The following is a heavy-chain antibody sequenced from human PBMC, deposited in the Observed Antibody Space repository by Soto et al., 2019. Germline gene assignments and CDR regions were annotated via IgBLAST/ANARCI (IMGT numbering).Heavy chain of an antibody. CDR1: GFTFSDYG. CDR3: ARSTYCNGGSCYPQY. D-gene: IGHD2-15*01. V-gene: IGHV3-30*03. CDR2: ISYDGSDR. J-gene: IGHJ4*02. Sequence: GSLRLSCEGAGFTFSDYGFHWVRQAPGKGLEWVAMISYDGSDRYYRDSVQGRFTISRDDSKNTVFLQMNSLRTEDTAMYYCARSTYCNGGSCYPQYWGPGTLVTVSS.